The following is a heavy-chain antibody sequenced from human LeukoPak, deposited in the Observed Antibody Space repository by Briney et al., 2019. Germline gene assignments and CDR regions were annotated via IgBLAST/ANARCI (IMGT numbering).Heavy chain of an antibody. J-gene: IGHJ4*02. CDR1: GYRFSSYW. CDR3: VRALGYCSSGSCYYYDY. V-gene: IGHV5-51*01. Sequence: GESLKISCQGSGYRFSSYWIGWVRQMPGKGMEWMGIIYPGDSETRYSPSFQGQVAISADKSISTAYLQWSGLKAADTAMYYCVRALGYCSSGSCYYYDYWGQGTLVTASS. D-gene: IGHD2-15*01. CDR2: IYPGDSET.